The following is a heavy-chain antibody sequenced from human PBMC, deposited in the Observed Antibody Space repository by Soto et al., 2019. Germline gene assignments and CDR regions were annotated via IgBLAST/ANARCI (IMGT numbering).Heavy chain of an antibody. CDR1: GFTLSSYG. D-gene: IGHD2-15*01. CDR3: ARGSAGSESVVVVPAIDFYSFDT. CDR2: IWYDGDKK. Sequence: QVQLVESWGGVVQPGRSLRLSCAASGFTLSSYGMHWVRQAPGKGLEWVAVIWYDGDKKYYADSVKVRFTISRDESKNTVYLHMSSLRGEDTGVYYCARGSAGSESVVVVPAIDFYSFDTWGQGTLVSVSS. V-gene: IGHV3-33*01. J-gene: IGHJ4*02.